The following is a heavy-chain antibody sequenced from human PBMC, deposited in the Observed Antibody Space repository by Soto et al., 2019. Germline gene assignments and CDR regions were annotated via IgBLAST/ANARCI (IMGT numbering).Heavy chain of an antibody. CDR2: ISGSGGST. J-gene: IGHJ3*02. CDR1: GFTFSSYA. CDR3: AKGEGMVRGVDDAFDI. Sequence: PGGSLRLSCAASGFTFSSYAMSWVRQAPGKGLEWVSAISGSGGSTYYTDSVKGRFTISRDNSKNTLYLQMNSLRAEDTAVYYCAKGEGMVRGVDDAFDIWGQGTMVTVSS. D-gene: IGHD3-10*01. V-gene: IGHV3-23*01.